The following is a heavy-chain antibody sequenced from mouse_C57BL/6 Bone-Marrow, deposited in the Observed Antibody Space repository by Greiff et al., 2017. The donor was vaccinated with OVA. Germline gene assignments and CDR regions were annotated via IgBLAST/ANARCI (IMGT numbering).Heavy chain of an antibody. D-gene: IGHD3-3*01. CDR1: GYTFTEYT. Sequence: VQLQQSGAELVKPGASVKLSCKASGYTFTEYTIHWVKQRSGQGLEWIGWFYPGSGSIKYNEKIKDKATLTADKSSSTVYMELIRLTSEDAAVYFCARHEDRGCRNYAMDYWGQGTSVTVSS. J-gene: IGHJ4*01. CDR3: ARHEDRGCRNYAMDY. V-gene: IGHV1-62-2*01. CDR2: FYPGSGSI.